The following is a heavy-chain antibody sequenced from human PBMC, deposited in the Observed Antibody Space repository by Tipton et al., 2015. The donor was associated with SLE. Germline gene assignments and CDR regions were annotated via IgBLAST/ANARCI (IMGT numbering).Heavy chain of an antibody. Sequence: TLSLTCTVSGVSLSSHYWSWIRQSPGKGLEWIGYIHYSGTTNYNPSLRGRVTVSVDTSKNQFSLHLSSVTAADTAVYYCARGAPLGFDYWGQGTLVTVSS. V-gene: IGHV4-59*11. CDR2: IHYSGTT. CDR3: ARGAPLGFDY. J-gene: IGHJ4*02. CDR1: GVSLSSHY.